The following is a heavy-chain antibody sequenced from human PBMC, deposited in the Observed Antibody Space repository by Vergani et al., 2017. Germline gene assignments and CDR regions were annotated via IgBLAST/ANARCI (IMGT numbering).Heavy chain of an antibody. CDR1: GFTFSNAW. Sequence: DVQLVESGGGLIKPGGSLRLSCAASGFTFSNAWMNWVRQAPGKGLEWVGRIKSESDGGKTDAAAPVKGRLIISRDDSKNTVYLQMNRLKTEDTAMYYCTTGGFYGMDVWGQGTTVTVSS. V-gene: IGHV3-15*01. D-gene: IGHD3-16*01. J-gene: IGHJ6*02. CDR3: TTGGFYGMDV. CDR2: IKSESDGGKT.